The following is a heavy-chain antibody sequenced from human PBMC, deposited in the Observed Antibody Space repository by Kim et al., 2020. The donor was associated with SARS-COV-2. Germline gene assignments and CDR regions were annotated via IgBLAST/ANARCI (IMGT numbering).Heavy chain of an antibody. D-gene: IGHD6-13*01. CDR3: ARVRVSGSSSYYWALDF. J-gene: IGHJ4*02. CDR1: GETFSGHY. CDR2: INRSGSS. Sequence: SETLSLTCAVYGETFSGHYWTWIRQPPGKGLEWIGEINRSGSSNYNPSLKSRVTTSVDMSKNQFSLRLTSVTAADTAMYYCARVRVSGSSSYYWALDFWGQGTLVTVSS. V-gene: IGHV4-34*01.